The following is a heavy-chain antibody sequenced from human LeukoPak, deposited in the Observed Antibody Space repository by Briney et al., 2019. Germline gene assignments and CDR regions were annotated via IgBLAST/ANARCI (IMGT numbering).Heavy chain of an antibody. J-gene: IGHJ3*02. V-gene: IGHV3-23*01. CDR1: GITLSNYA. D-gene: IGHD2-8*02. Sequence: GGSLRLSRVASGITLSNYAVSWVRQAPHKGLDWVSIISGSAHKICYADSVKGRFTISRDNSKNTLYLQMNSLRAEDTAVYYGASGEWLPLGGVFDMGGERTMVTVSS. CDR2: ISGSAHKI. CDR3: ASGEWLPLGGVFDM.